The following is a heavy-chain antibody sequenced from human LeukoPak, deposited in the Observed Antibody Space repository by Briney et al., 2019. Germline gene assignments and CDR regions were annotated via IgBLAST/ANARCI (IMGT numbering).Heavy chain of an antibody. CDR1: KFTFSHYG. J-gene: IGHJ4*02. CDR3: AKDTDGSNDY. D-gene: IGHD5-24*01. V-gene: IGHV3-23*01. Sequence: PGGSLRLSCTASKFTFSHYGMQWVRQAPGKGLEWVSAISGSGGSTYYADSVKGRFTISRDNSKNTLYLQMNSLRAEDTAVYYCAKDTDGSNDYWGQGTLVTVSS. CDR2: ISGSGGST.